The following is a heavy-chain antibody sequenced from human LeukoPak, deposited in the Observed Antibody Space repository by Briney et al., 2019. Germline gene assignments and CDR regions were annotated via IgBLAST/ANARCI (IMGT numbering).Heavy chain of an antibody. CDR1: GYTFTGYY. CDR3: ARAVGSSWATLNAFDI. CDR2: INPSGGST. Sequence: ASVKVSCKASGYTFTGYYMHWVRQAPGQGLEWMGIINPSGGSTSYAQKFQGRVTMTRDTSTSTVYMELSSLRSEDTAVYYCARAVGSSWATLNAFDIWGQGTMVTVSS. V-gene: IGHV1-46*01. D-gene: IGHD6-13*01. J-gene: IGHJ3*02.